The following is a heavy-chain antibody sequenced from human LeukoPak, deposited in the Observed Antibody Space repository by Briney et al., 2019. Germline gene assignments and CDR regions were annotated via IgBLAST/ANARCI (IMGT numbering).Heavy chain of an antibody. V-gene: IGHV1-18*01. J-gene: IGHJ1*01. CDR2: ISAYNGNT. Sequence: ASVKVSCKASGYTFTSYGISWVRQAPGQGLEWMGWISAYNGNTNYAQKLQGRVTMTTDTSTSTAYMELRSLRSDDTAVYYCARARYSSGWKDAFDIWGQGTLVTVSS. CDR1: GYTFTSYG. CDR3: ARARYSSGWKDAFDI. D-gene: IGHD6-19*01.